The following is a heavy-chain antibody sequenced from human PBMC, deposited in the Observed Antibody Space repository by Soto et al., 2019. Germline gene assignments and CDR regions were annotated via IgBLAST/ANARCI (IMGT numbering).Heavy chain of an antibody. J-gene: IGHJ4*02. CDR1: GYTFTSYG. CDR2: ISAYNGNT. Sequence: QVQLVQSGAEVKKPGASVKVSCKASGYTFTSYGISWVRQAPGQGLEWMGWISAYNGNTNYAQKLQGRVTMTTDTPTSTADTELRSLRSDDTAVYYCARDGGAVAGDRQYYVGYRGQGTLVTVSS. CDR3: ARDGGAVAGDRQYYVGY. D-gene: IGHD6-19*01. V-gene: IGHV1-18*01.